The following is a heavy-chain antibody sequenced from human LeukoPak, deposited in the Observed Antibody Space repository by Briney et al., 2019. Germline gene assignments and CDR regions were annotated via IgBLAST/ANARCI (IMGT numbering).Heavy chain of an antibody. CDR1: GFTFSNYA. CDR3: ARETYSSSWYSYYFDY. V-gene: IGHV3-30*04. D-gene: IGHD6-13*01. J-gene: IGHJ4*02. Sequence: GRSLRLSCAASGFTFSNYAMYWVRQAPGKGLEWVAVISYDGSNKYYADSVKGRFTISRDNSKNTLYLRMNSLRPEDTAVYYCARETYSSSWYSYYFDYWGQGTLVTVSS. CDR2: ISYDGSNK.